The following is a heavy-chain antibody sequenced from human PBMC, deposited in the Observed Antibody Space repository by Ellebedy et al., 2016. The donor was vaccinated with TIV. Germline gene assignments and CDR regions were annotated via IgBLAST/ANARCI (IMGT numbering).Heavy chain of an antibody. CDR1: SYTFTSYG. J-gene: IGHJ4*02. D-gene: IGHD3-22*01. Sequence: ASVKVSXKASSYTFTSYGISWVRQAPGQGLEWMGWISAYNGNTNYAQKLQGRVTMTTDTSTSTAYMELRSLRSDDTAVYYCARDRQYYYDSSGWDYWGQGTLVTVSS. V-gene: IGHV1-18*01. CDR2: ISAYNGNT. CDR3: ARDRQYYYDSSGWDY.